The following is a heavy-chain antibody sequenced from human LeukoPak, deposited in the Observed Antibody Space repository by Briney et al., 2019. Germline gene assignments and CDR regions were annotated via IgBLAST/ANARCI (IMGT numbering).Heavy chain of an antibody. Sequence: QAGGSLRLSCAASGFTFSSYGMHWVRQAPGKGLEWVAFIRYDGSNKYYADSVKGRFTISRDNSKNTLYLQMNSLRAEDTAVYYCAKDIGSSWYYFDYWGQGTLVTVSS. CDR3: AKDIGSSWYYFDY. CDR2: IRYDGSNK. D-gene: IGHD6-13*01. V-gene: IGHV3-30*02. J-gene: IGHJ4*02. CDR1: GFTFSSYG.